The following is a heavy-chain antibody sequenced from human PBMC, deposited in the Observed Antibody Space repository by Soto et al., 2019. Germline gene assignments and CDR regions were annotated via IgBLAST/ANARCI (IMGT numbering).Heavy chain of an antibody. CDR3: ARDHYVWVSYRSQAFDI. CDR2: MDYSGST. Sequence: SETLSLTCTVSGGSISSYCWSWIRQPPGKGLEWIGYMDYSGSTNYNPTLQRRIPIPLDTTKNQISLKLSSVTAADTGVYPCARDHYVWVSYRSQAFDIWGQGTMVP. D-gene: IGHD3-16*02. V-gene: IGHV4-59*01. J-gene: IGHJ3*02. CDR1: GGSISSYC.